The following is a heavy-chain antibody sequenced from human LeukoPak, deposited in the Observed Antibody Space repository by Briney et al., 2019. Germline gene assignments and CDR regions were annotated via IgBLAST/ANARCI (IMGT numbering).Heavy chain of an antibody. D-gene: IGHD1-26*01. J-gene: IGHJ4*02. Sequence: SETLSLTCPVSGGSISSSSYYWGWIRQPPGKGLEWIGSIYYSGSTYYNPSLKSRVAISVDTSKNQFSLKLSSVTAADTAVYFCARHVRDSGRGGNYFDYWGQGTLVTVSS. CDR1: GGSISSSSYY. CDR3: ARHVRDSGRGGNYFDY. V-gene: IGHV4-39*01. CDR2: IYYSGST.